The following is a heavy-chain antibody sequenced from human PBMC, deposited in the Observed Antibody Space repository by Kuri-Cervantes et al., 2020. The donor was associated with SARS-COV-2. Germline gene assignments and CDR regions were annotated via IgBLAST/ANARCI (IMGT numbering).Heavy chain of an antibody. CDR1: GNSFTSYW. CDR3: ARRAYGEQVDYYYMDV. V-gene: IGHV5-51*01. D-gene: IGHD4-17*01. CDR2: IYPGDSDT. J-gene: IGHJ6*03. Sequence: SVTVSSPGSGNSFTSYWIGWVRQIPGKGLEWMGIIYPGDSDTRYSPSFQGQVIISADKSISTAFLQWSSLKASDTAMYYCARRAYGEQVDYYYMDVWGKGTTVTVSS.